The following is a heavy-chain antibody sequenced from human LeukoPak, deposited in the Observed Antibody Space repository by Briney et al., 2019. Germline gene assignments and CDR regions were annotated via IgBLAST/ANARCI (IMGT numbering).Heavy chain of an antibody. CDR3: ARDGLYSSSWYAVGVDY. Sequence: PSETLSLTCTVSGGSISSYYWSWIWQPAGKGLEWIGRIYTSGSTNYNPSLKSRVTMSVDTSKNQFSLKLSSVTAADTAVYYCARDGLYSSSWYAVGVDYWGQGTLVTVSS. J-gene: IGHJ4*02. CDR2: IYTSGST. CDR1: GGSISSYY. D-gene: IGHD6-13*01. V-gene: IGHV4-4*07.